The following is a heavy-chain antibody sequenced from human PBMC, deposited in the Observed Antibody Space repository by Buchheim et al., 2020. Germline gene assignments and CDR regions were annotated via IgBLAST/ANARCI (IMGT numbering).Heavy chain of an antibody. D-gene: IGHD3-22*01. V-gene: IGHV3-7*01. CDR2: IKQDGSEK. CDR1: GFTFSSYC. Sequence: EVQLVESGGGLVQPGGSLRLSCAASGFTFSSYCMSWVRQAPGKGLEWVANIKQDGSEKCYVDSVKGRFTISRDNAKNSLYLQMNSLRAEDTAVYYCAGKEIDYYDSNYNWFDPWGQGTL. CDR3: AGKEIDYYDSNYNWFDP. J-gene: IGHJ5*02.